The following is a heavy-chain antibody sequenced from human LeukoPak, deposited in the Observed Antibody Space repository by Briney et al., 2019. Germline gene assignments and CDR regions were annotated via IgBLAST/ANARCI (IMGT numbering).Heavy chain of an antibody. CDR2: IYTSGST. D-gene: IGHD3-10*01. Sequence: SETLSPTCTVSGGSISSYYWSWIRQPAGKGLEWIGRIYTSGSTNYNPSLKSRVTMSVDTSKNQFSLKLSSVTAADTAVYYCARDYTLDYYGSGSYYGGVFDSWGQGTLVTVSS. J-gene: IGHJ5*01. CDR1: GGSISSYY. V-gene: IGHV4-4*07. CDR3: ARDYTLDYYGSGSYYGGVFDS.